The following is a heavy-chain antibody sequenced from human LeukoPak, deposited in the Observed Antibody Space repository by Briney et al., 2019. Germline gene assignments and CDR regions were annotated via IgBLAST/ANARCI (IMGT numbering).Heavy chain of an antibody. V-gene: IGHV3-23*01. J-gene: IGHJ4*02. Sequence: GGSLRLSCAASGFTFSNYTMTWVRQAPGKGLECVSVISGSGDATNYADSVKGRFTISRDNSKSTLYVQMNSLRAEDTAAYYCAKSTSFYLDSWGQGTLVTVSS. CDR1: GFTFSNYT. CDR3: AKSTSFYLDS. CDR2: ISGSGDAT.